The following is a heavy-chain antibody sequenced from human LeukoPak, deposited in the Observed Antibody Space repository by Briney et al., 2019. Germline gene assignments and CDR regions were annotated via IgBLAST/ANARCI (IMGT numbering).Heavy chain of an antibody. CDR3: ARIQSSTSPFDY. D-gene: IGHD2-2*01. J-gene: IGHJ4*02. V-gene: IGHV4-61*08. CDR2: IYHSGAT. Sequence: PSETLSLTCAVSGGSISSGGYSWSWIRQPPGKGLEWIGYIYHSGATTYNPSLESRVTISVDTSKNQFSLNLSSVTAADTAVYYCARIQSSTSPFDYWGQGALVTVSS. CDR1: GGSISSGGYS.